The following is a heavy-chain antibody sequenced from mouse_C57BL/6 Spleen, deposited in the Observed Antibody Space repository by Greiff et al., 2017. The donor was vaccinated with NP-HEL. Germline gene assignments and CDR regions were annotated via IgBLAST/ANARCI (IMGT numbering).Heavy chain of an antibody. D-gene: IGHD4-1*01. V-gene: IGHV5-9-1*02. CDR2: ISSGGDYI. Sequence: EVQLMESGEGLVKPGGSLKLSCAASGFTFSSYAMSWVRQTPEQRLEWVAYISSGGDYIYYADTVKGRFTISRDNARNTLYLQMSSLKSEDTAMYYCTREPLGRDYYAMDYWGQGTSVTVSS. CDR3: TREPLGRDYYAMDY. CDR1: GFTFSSYA. J-gene: IGHJ4*01.